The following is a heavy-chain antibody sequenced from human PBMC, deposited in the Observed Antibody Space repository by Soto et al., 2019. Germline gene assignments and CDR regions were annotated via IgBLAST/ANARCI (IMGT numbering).Heavy chain of an antibody. CDR3: ARGVGNYYDSSGYYDPTLGFDY. V-gene: IGHV4-59*12. CDR2: IYYSGST. Sequence: PSETLSLTCTVSGGSISSYYWTWIRQPPGKGLEWIGYIYYSGSTYYNPSLKSRVTISVDTSKNQFSLKLSSVTAADTAVYYCARGVGNYYDSSGYYDPTLGFDYWGQGTLVTVSS. CDR1: GGSISSYY. J-gene: IGHJ4*02. D-gene: IGHD3-22*01.